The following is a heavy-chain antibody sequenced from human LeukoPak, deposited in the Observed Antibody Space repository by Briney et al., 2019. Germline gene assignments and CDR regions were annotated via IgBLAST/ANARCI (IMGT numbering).Heavy chain of an antibody. CDR3: ARDPGGHCDGHSCWGSRIDP. CDR2: INHSGYT. D-gene: IGHD2-15*01. V-gene: IGHV4-39*07. CDR1: GGSISSSSYY. Sequence: ASETLSLTCTVSGGSISSSSYYWGWIRQPPGKGLEWIGEINHSGYTYYNPSLKSRLTISIDTSKKQFSLKLTSVTAADTAVYYCARDPGGHCDGHSCWGSRIDPWGQGTLVTVSS. J-gene: IGHJ5*02.